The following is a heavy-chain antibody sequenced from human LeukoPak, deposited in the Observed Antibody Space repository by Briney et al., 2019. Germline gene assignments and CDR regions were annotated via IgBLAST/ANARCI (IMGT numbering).Heavy chain of an antibody. CDR1: GYTFTSYD. Sequence: ASVKVSCKASGYTFTSYDINWVRQATGQGLEWMGWMNPNSGNTGYAQKFQGRVTMTRNTSISTAYMELSSLRSEDTAVYYCARGLREWFGVLLSTPDYWGQGTLVTVSS. CDR3: ARGLREWFGVLLSTPDY. CDR2: MNPNSGNT. V-gene: IGHV1-8*01. D-gene: IGHD3-10*01. J-gene: IGHJ4*02.